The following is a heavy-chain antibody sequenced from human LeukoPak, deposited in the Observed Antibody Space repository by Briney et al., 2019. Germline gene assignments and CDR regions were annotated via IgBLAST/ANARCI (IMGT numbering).Heavy chain of an antibody. CDR2: INHSGST. CDR3: ARGTRYYDSSGYSLVDY. J-gene: IGHJ4*02. CDR1: GGSFSGYY. V-gene: IGHV4-34*01. D-gene: IGHD3-22*01. Sequence: SETLSLTCAVYGGSFSGYYWSWIRQPPGKGLEWSGEINHSGSTNYNPSLKSRVTISVDTSKNQFSLKLSSVTAADTAVYYCARGTRYYDSSGYSLVDYWGQGTLVTVSS.